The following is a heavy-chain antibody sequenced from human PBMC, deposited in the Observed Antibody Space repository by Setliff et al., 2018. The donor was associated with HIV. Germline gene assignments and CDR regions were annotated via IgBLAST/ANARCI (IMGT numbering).Heavy chain of an antibody. CDR2: IYSNGST. D-gene: IGHD3-3*01. Sequence: SETLSLTCIVSGGFISSGGYYWSWVRQPAGKGLEWIGLIYSNGSTNCNPSLKSRVTISRDTSKNQFSLKLTSVTASDTAVYYCARGNNDLESFDYWGQGALVTVSS. CDR3: ARGNNDLESFDY. V-gene: IGHV4-61*02. CDR1: GGFISSGGYY. J-gene: IGHJ4*02.